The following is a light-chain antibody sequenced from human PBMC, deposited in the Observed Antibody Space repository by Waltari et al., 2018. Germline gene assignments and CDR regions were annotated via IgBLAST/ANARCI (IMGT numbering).Light chain of an antibody. V-gene: IGKV3-20*01. J-gene: IGKJ2*02. CDR2: GAS. CDR3: QQYGNSPRT. CDR1: QSVRSSY. Sequence: TQSPSTLSASVGDRVTITCRASQSVRSSYLAWYQHKPGQAPRLLIYGASSRATGLADRFSGSGSGTDFNLTISRLEPEDFAVYYCQQYGNSPRTFGQGTRLEIK.